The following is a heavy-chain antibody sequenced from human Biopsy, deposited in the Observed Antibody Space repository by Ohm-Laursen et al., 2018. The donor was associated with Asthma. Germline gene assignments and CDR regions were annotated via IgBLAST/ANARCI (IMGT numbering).Heavy chain of an antibody. CDR1: GFNFSYYS. Sequence: GSLRLSCAASGFNFSYYSMIWVRQAPGTGLEWVAAISSGSDYIFYADSVEGRFTISRDNAKNSVFLHMDSLRPEDTAFYYCAKVRSDWVITESFDYWGQGVLVTVSS. CDR2: ISSGSDYI. D-gene: IGHD3-22*01. J-gene: IGHJ4*02. CDR3: AKVRSDWVITESFDY. V-gene: IGHV3-21*04.